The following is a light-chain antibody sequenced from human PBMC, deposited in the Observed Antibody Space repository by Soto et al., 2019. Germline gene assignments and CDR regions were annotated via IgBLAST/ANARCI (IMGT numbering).Light chain of an antibody. CDR3: SSYTSTSTLYV. CDR1: SSDVGGYSS. V-gene: IGLV2-14*01. CDR2: EVS. J-gene: IGLJ1*01. Sequence: QSVLTQPASVSGSPGQSITISCTGTSSDVGGYSSVSWYQQLPGKAPKLMIFEVSNRPSGVSSRFSGSKSGNTASLTISGLQAEDEADYYCSSYTSTSTLYVFGTGTKLTVL.